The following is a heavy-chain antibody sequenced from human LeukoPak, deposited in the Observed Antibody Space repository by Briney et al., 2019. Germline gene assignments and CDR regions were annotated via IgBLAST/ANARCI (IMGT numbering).Heavy chain of an antibody. J-gene: IGHJ6*02. V-gene: IGHV1-18*01. D-gene: IGHD2-15*01. CDR2: ISAYNGNT. CDR1: SYTFTSYG. CDR3: AREGCSGGSCYSFSDSYYYYYGMDV. Sequence: GASVKVSCKASSYTFTSYGISWVRQAPGQGLEWMGWISAYNGNTNYAQKLQGRVTMTTDTSTSTAYMELSSLRSEDTAVYYCAREGCSGGSCYSFSDSYYYYYGMDVWGQGTTVTVSS.